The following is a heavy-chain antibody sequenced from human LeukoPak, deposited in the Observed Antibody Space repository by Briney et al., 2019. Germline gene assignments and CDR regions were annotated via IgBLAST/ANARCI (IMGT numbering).Heavy chain of an antibody. D-gene: IGHD5-18*01. J-gene: IGHJ6*02. Sequence: SETLSLTCTVSGGSISSYYWSWIRQPAGKGLEWIGRIYTSGSTNYNPSLKSRVTMSVDTSKNQFSLKLSSVTAADTAVYYCARDLMVSYGYYYYYGMDVWGQGTTVTVSS. V-gene: IGHV4-4*07. CDR1: GGSISSYY. CDR3: ARDLMVSYGYYYYYGMDV. CDR2: IYTSGST.